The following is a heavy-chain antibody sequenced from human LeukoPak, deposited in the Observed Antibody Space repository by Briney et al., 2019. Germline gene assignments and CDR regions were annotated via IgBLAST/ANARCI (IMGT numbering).Heavy chain of an antibody. CDR2: ISGNGGRT. CDR3: ARRPYSSSWYYFDY. J-gene: IGHJ4*02. V-gene: IGHV3-23*01. CDR1: GFTFGNYA. D-gene: IGHD6-13*01. Sequence: GGSLRLSCAASGFTFGNYAMSCVRQAPGKGLEWVSAISGNGGRTYYADSVKGRFTISRDNSKHTLYLQMNSLRAEDTAVYYCARRPYSSSWYYFDYWGQGTLVTVSS.